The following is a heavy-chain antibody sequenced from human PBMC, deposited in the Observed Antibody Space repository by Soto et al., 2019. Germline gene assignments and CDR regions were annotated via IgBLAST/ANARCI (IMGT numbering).Heavy chain of an antibody. Sequence: EVQVMECGGGLVQPGGSLRLSCNFTFSMYSMNWVRQAPGKGLEWVASISSGGTYIKYADSVKGRFTISRDNAKNSVSLQMNSLRVDDTAVYFCTREQGGSYDSWFDPWGQGTLVTVSS. J-gene: IGHJ5*02. CDR1: TFSMYS. CDR3: TREQGGSYDSWFDP. D-gene: IGHD1-26*01. V-gene: IGHV3-21*01. CDR2: ISSGGTYI.